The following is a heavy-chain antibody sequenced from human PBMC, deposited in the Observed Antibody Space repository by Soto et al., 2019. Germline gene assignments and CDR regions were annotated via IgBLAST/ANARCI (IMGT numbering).Heavy chain of an antibody. CDR2: ISSSGSTI. J-gene: IGHJ2*01. CDR3: ATDREAKQWLVRAELDL. CDR1: GFTFSDYY. Sequence: QVQLVESGGGLVKPGGSLRLSCAASGFTFSDYYMSWIRQAPGKGLEWVSYISSSGSTIYYADSVKGRFTISRDNAKNSLYLQMNSLRAEDTAVYYCATDREAKQWLVRAELDLWGRGTLVTVSS. D-gene: IGHD6-19*01. V-gene: IGHV3-11*01.